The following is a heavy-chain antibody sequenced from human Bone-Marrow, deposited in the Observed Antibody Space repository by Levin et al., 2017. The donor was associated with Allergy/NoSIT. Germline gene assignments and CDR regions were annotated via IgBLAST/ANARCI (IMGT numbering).Heavy chain of an antibody. CDR1: GFIFDYA. J-gene: IGHJ4*01. D-gene: IGHD1-26*01. V-gene: IGHV3-9*01. CDR3: AVSTGSYYSDFDY. CDR2: ISAKSDII. Sequence: SLKISCVISGFIFDYAMHWVRQTPGKGLEWVSGISAKSDIIEYADSVKGRFTISRDNAKKSLFLQMDSLRPEDSALYYCAVSTGSYYSDFDYWGHGTPVTVSS.